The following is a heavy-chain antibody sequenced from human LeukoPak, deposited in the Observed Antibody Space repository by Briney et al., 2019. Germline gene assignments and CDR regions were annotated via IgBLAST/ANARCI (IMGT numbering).Heavy chain of an antibody. CDR2: ITAYNGNT. CDR1: GYTYTSYN. Sequence: ASVKVSCKASGYTYTSYNISWVRQAHGQGLEWMGRITAYNGNTNYAQKLQGRVTMTTDTSTSTAYMELRSLRSDDTAVYYCARDLLDIVVVPAAMWFDPWGQGTLVTVSS. V-gene: IGHV1-18*01. D-gene: IGHD2-2*03. J-gene: IGHJ5*02. CDR3: ARDLLDIVVVPAAMWFDP.